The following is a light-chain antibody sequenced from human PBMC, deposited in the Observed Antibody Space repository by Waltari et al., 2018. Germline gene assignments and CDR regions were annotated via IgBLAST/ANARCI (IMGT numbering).Light chain of an antibody. CDR2: EDT. V-gene: IGLV3-10*01. J-gene: IGLJ1*01. CDR1: ELPRKY. Sequence: YELTQPPSVSVSPGQTARITCSGHELPRKYAYWFQQKSGQAPRLVIYEDTKRPSGSPGRFSGSRSGTVATLTITGAQVDDEADYYCYSSDSTGLRVFGGGTTVVVL. CDR3: YSSDSTGLRV.